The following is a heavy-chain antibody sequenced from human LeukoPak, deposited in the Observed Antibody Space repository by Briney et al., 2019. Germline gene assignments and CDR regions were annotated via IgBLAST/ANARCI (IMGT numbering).Heavy chain of an antibody. Sequence: ASVKVSCKASGYTFTSYYMHWVRQAPGQGLEWMGIINPSGGSTSYAQKFQGRVTMTRDMSTSTVYMELSSLRSEDTAVYYCAREWELPDDDFDIWGQGTMVTVSS. D-gene: IGHD1-26*01. CDR1: GYTFTSYY. V-gene: IGHV1-46*01. CDR3: AREWELPDDDFDI. CDR2: INPSGGST. J-gene: IGHJ3*02.